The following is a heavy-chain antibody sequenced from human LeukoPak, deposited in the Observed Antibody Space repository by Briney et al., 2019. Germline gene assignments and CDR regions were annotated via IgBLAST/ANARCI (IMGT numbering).Heavy chain of an antibody. CDR1: ALTSSKNG. CDR3: TKENSTWDLVIWFDS. V-gene: IGHV3-23*01. J-gene: IGHJ5*01. Sequence: PGRSLTPSCPASALTSSKNGTSCVRQPPGKGLGWVASSSAGSTYYADSVECRFTISRDNFKDTLYLEMNSLRAEDTATYYCTKENSTWDLVIWFDSWGQGTPVTVSS. D-gene: IGHD2/OR15-2a*01. CDR2: SSAGST.